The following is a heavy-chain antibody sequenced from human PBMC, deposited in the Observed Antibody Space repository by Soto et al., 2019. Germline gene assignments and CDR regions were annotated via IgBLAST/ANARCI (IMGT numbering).Heavy chain of an antibody. Sequence: QVQLQESGPGLVKPSQTLSLTCTVSGGYISSGDYYWSWIRQPPGKGLEWIGYIYYSGSTYYNPSLKSRVNISVDTSKNQFYQKLRSVTAADTAVYYCARHGYCSSTSCYAGGGWFDPWGQGTLVTVSS. CDR1: GGYISSGDYY. CDR2: IYYSGST. J-gene: IGHJ5*02. D-gene: IGHD2-2*03. V-gene: IGHV4-30-4*01. CDR3: ARHGYCSSTSCYAGGGWFDP.